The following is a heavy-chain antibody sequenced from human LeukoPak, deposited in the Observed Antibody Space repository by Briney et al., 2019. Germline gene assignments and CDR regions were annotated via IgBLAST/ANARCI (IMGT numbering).Heavy chain of an antibody. CDR2: IYHSGST. CDR3: ADGFDAFDI. CDR1: GYSINSGYY. J-gene: IGHJ3*02. V-gene: IGHV4-38-2*02. Sequence: SETLSLTCTVSGYSINSGYYWGWIRQPPGKGLDWIGNIYHSGSTYYNPSLKSRVTISVDTSKNQFSLKLSSVTAADTAVYYCADGFDAFDIWGQGTMVTVSS.